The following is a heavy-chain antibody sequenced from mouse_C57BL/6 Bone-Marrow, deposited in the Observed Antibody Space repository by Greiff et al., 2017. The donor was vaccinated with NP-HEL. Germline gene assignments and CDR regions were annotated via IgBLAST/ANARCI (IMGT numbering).Heavy chain of an antibody. CDR2: IFPGSGST. D-gene: IGHD1-1*01. Sequence: QVQLKESGPELVKPGASVNISCKASGYTFTDYYINWVKQRPGQGLEWIGWIFPGSGSTYYNEKFKGKATLTVDKSSSTAYMLLSSLTSEDSAVYFCARGYGSFPYAMDYWGQGTSVTVSS. CDR1: GYTFTDYY. J-gene: IGHJ4*01. CDR3: ARGYGSFPYAMDY. V-gene: IGHV1-75*01.